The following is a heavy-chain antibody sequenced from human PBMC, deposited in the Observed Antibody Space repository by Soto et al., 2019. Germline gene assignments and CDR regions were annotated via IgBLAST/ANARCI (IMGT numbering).Heavy chain of an antibody. CDR2: IYYSGTT. CDR1: GASISSGGYY. D-gene: IGHD2-21*01. CDR3: AASCVGCGGFNYYGMDV. Sequence: PSETLSLTCSASGASISSGGYYWNWIRQHPGKGLEWIGYIYYSGTTYYNPSLKSRVTISVDTSKNQFSLKLSSVTAADTAVYYCAASCVGCGGFNYYGMDVWGQGTTVTVSS. J-gene: IGHJ6*02. V-gene: IGHV4-31*03.